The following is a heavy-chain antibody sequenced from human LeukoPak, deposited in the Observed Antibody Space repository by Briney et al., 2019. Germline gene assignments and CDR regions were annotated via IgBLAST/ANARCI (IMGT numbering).Heavy chain of an antibody. CDR1: GNYW. Sequence: GGSLRLSCAASGNYWMHWVRQAPGKGLVWVSHINSDGSWTSYADSVKGRCTISKDNAKNTVYLQMNSLRAEDTAVYYCVSFYATYWGRGTLVTVSS. D-gene: IGHD2/OR15-2a*01. CDR3: VSFYATY. V-gene: IGHV3-74*01. CDR2: INSDGSWT. J-gene: IGHJ4*02.